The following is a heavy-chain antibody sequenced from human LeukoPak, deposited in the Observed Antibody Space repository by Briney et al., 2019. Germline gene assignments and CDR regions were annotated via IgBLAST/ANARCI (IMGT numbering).Heavy chain of an antibody. D-gene: IGHD6-13*01. CDR1: GYTFTSYD. CDR3: AREGGAAAGTGIDY. J-gene: IGHJ4*02. Sequence: GASVKVSCKASGYTFTSYDINWVRQATGQGLEWMGWMNPNSGNTGYAQKFQGRVTMTRNTSISTAYMELSSLRSEDTAVYYCAREGGAAAGTGIDYWGQGTLVTVSS. V-gene: IGHV1-8*01. CDR2: MNPNSGNT.